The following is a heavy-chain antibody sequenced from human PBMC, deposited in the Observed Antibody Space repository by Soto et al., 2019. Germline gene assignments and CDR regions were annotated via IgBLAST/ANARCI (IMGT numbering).Heavy chain of an antibody. J-gene: IGHJ4*02. CDR3: AKPLEQWVCDH. CDR1: GFSFSSYG. CDR2: ISHDGSNT. Sequence: QVQLVECGGGVVQPGRSLRLSCVASGFSFSSYGMHWVRQAPGKGLEWVALISHDGSNTYYADSVKGRFTISRDNSYNTLFLQMNSPRPDDRAVYYCAKPLEQWVCDHWGQGTLVTVSS. V-gene: IGHV3-30*18. D-gene: IGHD6-19*01.